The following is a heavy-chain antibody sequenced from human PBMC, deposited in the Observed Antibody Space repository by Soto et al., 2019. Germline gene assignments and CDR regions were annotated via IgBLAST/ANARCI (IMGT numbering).Heavy chain of an antibody. CDR1: GFSLFTSGVG. J-gene: IGHJ4*02. D-gene: IGHD3-16*01. CDR3: AHKGGGDRILDY. Sequence: QITLKEYGPTLVKPTQTLTLTCTFSGFSLFTSGVGVGWIRQPPGKALEWLALIYWDDSKEYNPSLASRLTITKDTPKNQVVLTMTNLDPVDTATDYCAHKGGGDRILDYWGQGTLVTVSS. V-gene: IGHV2-5*02. CDR2: IYWDDSK.